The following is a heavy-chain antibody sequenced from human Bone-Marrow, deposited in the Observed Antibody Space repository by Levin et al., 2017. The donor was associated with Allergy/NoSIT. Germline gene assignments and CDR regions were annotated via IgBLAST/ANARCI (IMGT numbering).Heavy chain of an antibody. CDR2: ISPYNGKT. V-gene: IGHV1-18*01. CDR1: FSPFLPSF. CDR3: ARDHGYSGYLLD. Sequence: ASVKVSCPASFSPFLPSFLLFFLPSPFPGLEWVGWISPYNGKTNHAQNLQGRVTMTTDTVTSTAYMDLRSLRPDDTAVYYCARDHGYSGYLLDWGQGTLVTVSS. J-gene: IGHJ4*02. D-gene: IGHD5-12*01.